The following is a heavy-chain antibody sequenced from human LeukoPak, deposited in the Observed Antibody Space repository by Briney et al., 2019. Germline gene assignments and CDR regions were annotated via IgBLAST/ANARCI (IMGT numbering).Heavy chain of an antibody. CDR3: AREPAMTAVAGPDY. V-gene: IGHV1-2*02. J-gene: IGHJ4*02. Sequence: ASVKVSCKASGSTLTGNYIHWVRQAPGQGLEWMGWINPNTGVTKYAQKFQGRVTMTGDTSISTAYMELNKLTSDDRAVYCCAREPAMTAVAGPDYWGQGTLVTVSS. CDR1: GSTLTGNY. CDR2: INPNTGVT. D-gene: IGHD6-19*01.